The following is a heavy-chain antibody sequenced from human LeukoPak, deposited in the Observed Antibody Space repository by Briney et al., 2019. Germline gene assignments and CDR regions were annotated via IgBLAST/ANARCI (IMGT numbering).Heavy chain of an antibody. CDR1: GGSFSGNY. J-gene: IGHJ3*02. CDR2: VNHSGST. D-gene: IGHD3-22*01. CDR3: ASDTYYYDSSGPRAFDI. V-gene: IGHV4-34*01. Sequence: PSETLFLTCAVYGGSFSGNYWSWIRQPPGKGLEWIGEVNHSGSTNYNPSLKSRVTMSIDTSKNQFSLNLKSVTAADTAVYYCASDTYYYDSSGPRAFDIWGQGTMVTVSS.